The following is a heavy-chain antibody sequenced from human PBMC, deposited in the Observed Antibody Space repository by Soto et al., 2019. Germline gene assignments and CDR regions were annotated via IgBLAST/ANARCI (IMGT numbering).Heavy chain of an antibody. V-gene: IGHV3-48*02. D-gene: IGHD2-2*01. CDR1: GFTFSSYS. CDR3: YVVVPAAKAPDAFDI. CDR2: ISSSSSTI. Sequence: GGSLRLSCAASGFTFSSYSMNWVRQAPGKGLEWVSYISSSSSTIYYADSVKGRFTISRDNAKNSLYLQMNGLRDEDTAVYYCYVVVPAAKAPDAFDIWGQGTMVTVSS. J-gene: IGHJ3*02.